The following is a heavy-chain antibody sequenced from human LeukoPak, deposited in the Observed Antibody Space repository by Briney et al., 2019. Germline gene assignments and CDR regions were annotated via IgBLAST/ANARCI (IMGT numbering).Heavy chain of an antibody. Sequence: GGSLRLSCAASGFTFSGSAMNWVRQASGKGLEWVGRIRNKTNTYATAYAAPVKGRFTISGDDSKNTAYLQMDSLKTDDTAVYYCTSSTTGYYVDNWGQGTLVTVSS. CDR3: TSSTTGYYVDN. CDR2: IRNKTNTYAT. V-gene: IGHV3-73*01. J-gene: IGHJ4*02. D-gene: IGHD3-9*01. CDR1: GFTFSGSA.